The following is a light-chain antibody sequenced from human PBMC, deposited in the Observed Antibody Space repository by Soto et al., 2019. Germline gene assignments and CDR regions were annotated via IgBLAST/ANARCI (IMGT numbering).Light chain of an antibody. CDR3: QQYNSYSWT. Sequence: IRMTQSPSTLSASVGDRVTITCRASQSISSWLAWYQQKPGKAPKLLIYDASSLESGVPSRFSGSGSGTEFTLTISSLQPDDFATYYCQQYNSYSWTFGQGTRWTS. V-gene: IGKV1-5*01. CDR2: DAS. CDR1: QSISSW. J-gene: IGKJ1*01.